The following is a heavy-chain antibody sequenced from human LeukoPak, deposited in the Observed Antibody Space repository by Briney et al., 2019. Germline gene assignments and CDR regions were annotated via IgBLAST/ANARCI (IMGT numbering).Heavy chain of an antibody. Sequence: GGSLRLSCAASGFTFSSYSMNWVRQAPGKGLEWVSSISSSSSYIYYADSVKGRFTISRDNAKNSLYLQMNSLRAEDTAVYYCARDDTMVRGVNYYYYGMDVWGQGTTVTVSS. D-gene: IGHD3-10*01. CDR1: GFTFSSYS. CDR3: ARDDTMVRGVNYYYYGMDV. V-gene: IGHV3-21*01. CDR2: ISSSSSYI. J-gene: IGHJ6*02.